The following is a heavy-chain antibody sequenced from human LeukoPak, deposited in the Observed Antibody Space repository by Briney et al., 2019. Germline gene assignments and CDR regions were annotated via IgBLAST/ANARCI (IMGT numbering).Heavy chain of an antibody. CDR1: GGSVSSGSYS. CDR2: IYYSGST. D-gene: IGHD6-19*01. CDR3: ARVTVAVAGLDGMDV. Sequence: SETLSLTCTVSGGSVSSGSYSWSWFRQPPGRGLEGLGYIYYSGSTNYNPSLKSRVTISVDTSKNQFSLKLSSVTAADTAVYYCARVTVAVAGLDGMDVWGQGTTVTVSS. V-gene: IGHV4-61*01. J-gene: IGHJ6*02.